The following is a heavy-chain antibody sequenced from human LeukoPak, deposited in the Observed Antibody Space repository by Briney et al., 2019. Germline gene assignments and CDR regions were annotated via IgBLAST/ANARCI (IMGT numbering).Heavy chain of an antibody. D-gene: IGHD3-10*01. J-gene: IGHJ4*02. V-gene: IGHV1-18*01. Sequence: ASVKVSCKASGYTFTSYGISWVRQAPGQGLEWMGWISAYNGNTNYAQKLQGRVTMTTDTSTSTAYMELRSLRSDDTAVYYCARVQSGSGSYGVWDYWGQGILVTVSS. CDR2: ISAYNGNT. CDR3: ARVQSGSGSYGVWDY. CDR1: GYTFTSYG.